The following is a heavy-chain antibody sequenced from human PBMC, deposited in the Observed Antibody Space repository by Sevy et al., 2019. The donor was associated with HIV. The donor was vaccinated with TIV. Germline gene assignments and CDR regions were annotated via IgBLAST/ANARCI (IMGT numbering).Heavy chain of an antibody. CDR1: XXSXTSXX. Sequence: GESLKXSCKXXXXSXTSXXIGXVRQMPGKGLEWMGIIXPGXSDTRYSPSFQGQVTISADKSISTAYLQWSSLKASDTXXXYCAXHXAPXXGSGXXKYXXYXMXXWGKGTTVTVSS. D-gene: IGHD3-10*01. J-gene: IGHJ6*03. CDR2: IXPGXSDT. V-gene: IGHV5-51*01. CDR3: AXHXAPXXGSGXXKYXXYXMXX.